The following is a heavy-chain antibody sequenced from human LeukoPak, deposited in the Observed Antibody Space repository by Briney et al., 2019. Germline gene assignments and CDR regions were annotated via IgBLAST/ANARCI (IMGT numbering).Heavy chain of an antibody. Sequence: PGGSLRLSCAASGFTFSSYWMHWVRQAPGKGLVWVSRINSDGSNTAYADSVKGRFTVSRDNARNMLYLQMNSLRVEDTAIYYCARLGGDPPTWGQGALVTVSS. CDR2: INSDGSNT. CDR1: GFTFSSYW. CDR3: ARLGGDPPT. V-gene: IGHV3-74*01. J-gene: IGHJ4*02. D-gene: IGHD3-16*01.